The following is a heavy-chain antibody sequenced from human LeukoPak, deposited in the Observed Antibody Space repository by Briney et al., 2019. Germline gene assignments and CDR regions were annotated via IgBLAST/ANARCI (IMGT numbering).Heavy chain of an antibody. V-gene: IGHV4-34*01. J-gene: IGHJ3*01. CDR1: GGSFSGYY. CDR3: ARGLPGRDAFDV. Sequence: SETLSLTCAVYGGSFSGYYWSWIRQPPGKGLEWIGEINHSGSTNYNPSLKSRVTISVDTSKNQFSLKLSSVTAADTAVYYCARGLPGRDAFDVWGQGTVVTVSS. CDR2: INHSGST.